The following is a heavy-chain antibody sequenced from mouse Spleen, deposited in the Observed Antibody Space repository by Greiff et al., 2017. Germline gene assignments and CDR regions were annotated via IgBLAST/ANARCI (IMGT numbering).Heavy chain of an antibody. J-gene: IGHJ3*01. D-gene: IGHD1-1*01. CDR2: ILPGSGST. V-gene: IGHV1-9*01. CDR1: GYTFSSYW. Sequence: VQRVESGAELMKPGASVKISCKATGYTFSSYWIEWVKQRPGHGLEWIGEILPGSGSTNYNEKFKGKATFTADTSSNTAYMQLSSLTSEDSAVYYCARADYYASSNGGLAYWGQGTLVTVSA. CDR3: ARADYYASSNGGLAY.